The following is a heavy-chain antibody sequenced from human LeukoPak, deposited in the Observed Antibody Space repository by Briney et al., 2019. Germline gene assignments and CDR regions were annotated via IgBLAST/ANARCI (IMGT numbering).Heavy chain of an antibody. V-gene: IGHV3-53*01. Sequence: GGSLRLSCAASGFTVRSNYMSRVRQAPATGLEWASVIYSGGTTYYADPVKDQFTISRDNSKNTLYLQMNRLRAEDTAVYYCARGGDGYNRAFDIWGQGTRVTVSS. CDR1: GFTVRSNY. J-gene: IGHJ3*02. CDR3: ARGGDGYNRAFDI. D-gene: IGHD5-24*01. CDR2: IYSGGTT.